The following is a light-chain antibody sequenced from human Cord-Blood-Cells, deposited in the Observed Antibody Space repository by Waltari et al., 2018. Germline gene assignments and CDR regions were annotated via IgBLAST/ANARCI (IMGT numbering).Light chain of an antibody. J-gene: IGLJ1*01. CDR3: NSRESSGNHYV. Sequence: SSELTQDPAVSVALGQTVRITCQGDSLRSYYASWYQQKPGQAPVLVIYGKNNRPSGIPDLFSGYSSGNTASLTITGAQAEDEDDDYGNSRESSGNHYVFGTGTKVTVL. CDR2: GKN. CDR1: SLRSYY. V-gene: IGLV3-19*01.